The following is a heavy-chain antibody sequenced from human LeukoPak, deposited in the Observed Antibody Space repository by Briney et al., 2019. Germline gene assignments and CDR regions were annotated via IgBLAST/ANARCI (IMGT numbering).Heavy chain of an antibody. CDR2: ISYDGSNK. V-gene: IGHV3-30*04. CDR3: ARDYGDYDDY. CDR1: GFTFSSYA. D-gene: IGHD4-17*01. Sequence: PGRSLRLSCAASGFTFSSYAMHWVRQAPGKGLEWVAVISYDGSNKYYADSVKGRFTISRDNSKNTLYLQMNSLRAEDTAVYYCARDYGDYDDYWGQGTLVTVSS. J-gene: IGHJ4*02.